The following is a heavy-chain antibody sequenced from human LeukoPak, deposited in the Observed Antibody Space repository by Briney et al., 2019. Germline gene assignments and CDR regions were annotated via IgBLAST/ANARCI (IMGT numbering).Heavy chain of an antibody. CDR2: ISSGSSYI. V-gene: IGHV3-21*01. CDR1: GFTFSSYS. Sequence: GGSLRLSCAASGFTFSSYSMNWVCQAPGKGLEWVSSISSGSSYIYYADSVKGRFTISRDNAKNSLYLQLNSLRAEDTAVYYCARAHHYYDSSGYYRFDYWGQGTLVTVSS. D-gene: IGHD3-22*01. J-gene: IGHJ4*02. CDR3: ARAHHYYDSSGYYRFDY.